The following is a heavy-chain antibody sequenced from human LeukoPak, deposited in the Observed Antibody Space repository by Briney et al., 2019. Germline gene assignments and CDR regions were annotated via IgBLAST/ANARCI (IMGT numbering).Heavy chain of an antibody. CDR2: INHSGST. CDR3: ARTGYYDSSGLPKY. V-gene: IGHV4-34*01. Sequence: SKTLPLTCAVNGGSFSGYYWSWIRQPPGKGLKGIGEINHSGSTNYNPSLKSRVTISVDTSKNQFSLKLSSVTAADTAVYYCARTGYYDSSGLPKYWGQGTLVTVSS. J-gene: IGHJ4*02. CDR1: GGSFSGYY. D-gene: IGHD3-22*01.